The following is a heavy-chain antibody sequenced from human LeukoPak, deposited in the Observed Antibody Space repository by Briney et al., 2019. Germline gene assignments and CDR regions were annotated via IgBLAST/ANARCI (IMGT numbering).Heavy chain of an antibody. D-gene: IGHD6-6*01. Sequence: SETLSLTCAVSGGSISSSNWWSWVRQPPGKGLEWIGEIYHSGSTNYNPSLKSRVTISVDKSKNQFSLKLSSVTAADTAVYYCARMRGQGIAARPGDYWGQGTLVTVSS. V-gene: IGHV4-4*02. CDR1: GGSISSSNW. CDR3: ARMRGQGIAARPGDY. J-gene: IGHJ4*02. CDR2: IYHSGST.